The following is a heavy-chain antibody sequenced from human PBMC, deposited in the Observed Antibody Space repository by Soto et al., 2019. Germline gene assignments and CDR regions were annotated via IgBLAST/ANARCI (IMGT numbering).Heavy chain of an antibody. CDR3: ARVERGTATTVVDAFDI. CDR2: MSHSGGT. D-gene: IGHD1-1*01. J-gene: IGHJ3*02. CDR1: GGFVSSGSYY. V-gene: IGHV4-34*01. Sequence: QVQLQQWGAGLLKPSETLSLTCAVYGGFVSSGSYYWSWIRQPPGKGLEWIGEMSHSGGTHFNPSLKRPVTISVDTSKNQFSLKMSSVTAADTALYYCARVERGTATTVVDAFDIWCPGTMVTVSS.